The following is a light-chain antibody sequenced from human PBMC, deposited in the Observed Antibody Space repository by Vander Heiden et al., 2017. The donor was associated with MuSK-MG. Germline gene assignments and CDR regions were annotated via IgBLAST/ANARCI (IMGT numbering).Light chain of an antibody. Sequence: QSVLTHPPSVSAVAGQRVAIPCFGSSANIGRNLVSWYQQFPGTAPKLVIYDNNDRSSGIPDRFSGSKSGTSATLDITGLQTGDEADYFCGAWDNNLNAMVFGGGTRLTVL. CDR1: SANIGRNL. CDR3: GAWDNNLNAMV. J-gene: IGLJ2*01. V-gene: IGLV1-51*01. CDR2: DNN.